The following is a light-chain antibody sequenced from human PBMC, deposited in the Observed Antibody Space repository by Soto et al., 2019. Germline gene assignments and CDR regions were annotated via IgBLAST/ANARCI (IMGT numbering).Light chain of an antibody. CDR3: HLYGNLPST. CDR2: GAS. Sequence: EVVLTQSPGTLSLSPGERATLSCRASQSISTSFLAWYQRKPGQAPRLLIYGASSRATGIPDRFSGSGSGTDFTLTISRLDPEDFAVYYCHLYGNLPSTFVQGTKVEIK. V-gene: IGKV3-20*01. J-gene: IGKJ1*01. CDR1: QSISTSF.